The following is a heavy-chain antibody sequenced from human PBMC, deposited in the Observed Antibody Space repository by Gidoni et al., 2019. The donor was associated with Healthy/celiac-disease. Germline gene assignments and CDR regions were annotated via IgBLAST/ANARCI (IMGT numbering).Heavy chain of an antibody. V-gene: IGHV4-39*01. J-gene: IGHJ4*02. D-gene: IGHD5-12*01. Sequence: QLQLQESGPGLVKPSETLSLTCTVSGGSISSSSYYWGWIRQPPGKGLEWIGSIYYSGSTYYNPSLKSRVTIPVDTSKNQFSLKLSSVTAADTAVYYCARYGGYVRGEFYWGQGTLVTVSS. CDR3: ARYGGYVRGEFY. CDR2: IYYSGST. CDR1: GGSISSSSYY.